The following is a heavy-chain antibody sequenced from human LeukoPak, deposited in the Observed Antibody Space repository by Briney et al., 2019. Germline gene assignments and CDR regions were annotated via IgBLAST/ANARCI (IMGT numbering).Heavy chain of an antibody. D-gene: IGHD6-19*01. CDR1: GLTVSSNY. J-gene: IGHJ6*04. CDR2: IYSGGST. Sequence: RGSLRLSCAASGLTVSSNYMSWVRQAPGKGLEWVSVIYSGGSTYYAESVKGRFTISRDNSKNTLYLQMKSLRAEDTAVYYCAREFEVAGLAMDVWGKGTTVTVSS. V-gene: IGHV3-53*01. CDR3: AREFEVAGLAMDV.